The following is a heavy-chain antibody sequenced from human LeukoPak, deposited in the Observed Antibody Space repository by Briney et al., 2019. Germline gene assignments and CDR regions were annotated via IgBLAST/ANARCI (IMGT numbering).Heavy chain of an antibody. CDR1: GFTFSNYP. J-gene: IGHJ4*02. V-gene: IGHV4-34*01. CDR3: ARRRQQLVEG. CDR2: INHSGST. Sequence: GSLRLSCAASGFTFSNYPMSWVRQAPGKGLEWIGEINHSGSTNYNPSLKSRVTISVDTSKNQFSLKLSSVTAADTAVYYCARRRQQLVEGWGQGTLVTVSS. D-gene: IGHD6-13*01.